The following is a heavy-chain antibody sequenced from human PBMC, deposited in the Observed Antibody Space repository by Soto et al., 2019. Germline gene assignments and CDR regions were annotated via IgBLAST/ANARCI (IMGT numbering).Heavy chain of an antibody. CDR3: ARGSIVGTTIYYYGMDV. CDR1: GFTFSSYW. J-gene: IGHJ6*02. D-gene: IGHD1-26*01. Sequence: TGGSLRLSCAASGFTFSSYWMNWVRQAPGKGLVWVSLINSDGSSTGYADSVKGRFTISRDNAKNTLYLQMNSLRAEDTAVYYCARGSIVGTTIYYYGMDVWGQGTTVTVS. V-gene: IGHV3-74*01. CDR2: INSDGSST.